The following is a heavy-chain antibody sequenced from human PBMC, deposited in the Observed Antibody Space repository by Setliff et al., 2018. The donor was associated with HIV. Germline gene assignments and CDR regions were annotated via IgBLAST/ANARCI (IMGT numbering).Heavy chain of an antibody. CDR1: GGFISSSSYY. D-gene: IGHD5-18*01. CDR3: ARDQGYSYGFYAFDI. V-gene: IGHV4-39*07. CDR2: IYYSGGT. J-gene: IGHJ3*02. Sequence: PSETLSLTCTVSGGFISSSSYYWGWIRQPPGEGLEWIGSIYYSGGTYCNPSLKSRVTISVDTSKNQFSLKLSSVTAADTAVYYCARDQGYSYGFYAFDIWGQGTMVTVSS.